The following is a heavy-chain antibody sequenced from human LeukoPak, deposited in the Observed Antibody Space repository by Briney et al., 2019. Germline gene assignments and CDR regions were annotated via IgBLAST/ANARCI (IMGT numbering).Heavy chain of an antibody. CDR1: GFTFSSYW. CDR2: ISSTSS. Sequence: GGSLRLSCAASGFTFSSYWMSWVRQAPGKGLEWVSSISSTSSKADSLKGRFTISRDNAKNSLYLQMDSLRADDTALYFCARVQDYLLYGPFDIWGQGTMVTVSS. V-gene: IGHV3-21*01. CDR3: ARVQDYLLYGPFDI. J-gene: IGHJ3*02. D-gene: IGHD1-26*01.